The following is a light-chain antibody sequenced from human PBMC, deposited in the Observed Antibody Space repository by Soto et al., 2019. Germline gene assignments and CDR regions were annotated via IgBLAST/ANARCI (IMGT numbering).Light chain of an antibody. CDR1: QSVRSS. J-gene: IGKJ3*01. V-gene: IGKV3-15*01. CDR2: GAS. Sequence: EIVMTQSPATLSVSPGERATLSCRASQSVRSSLAWYQQRPGQAPRLLIYGASTRASGIPARFSGSGSGTEFTLPISSLQSEDFAVYYCQQYGSSLFTFGPGTKVDFK. CDR3: QQYGSSLFT.